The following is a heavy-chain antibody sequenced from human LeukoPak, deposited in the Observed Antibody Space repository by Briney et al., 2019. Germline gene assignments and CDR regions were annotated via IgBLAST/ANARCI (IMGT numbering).Heavy chain of an antibody. CDR1: GYTFTGYY. CDR3: ATYSVTPTLGYYYYYMDV. D-gene: IGHD4-17*01. Sequence: ASVKVSCKASGYTFTGYYMHWVRQAPGQGLEWMGWINPNSGGTNYAQKFQGRVTMTRDTSISTAYMELSRLRSDDTAVYYCATYSVTPTLGYYYYYMDVWGKGTTVTISS. CDR2: INPNSGGT. V-gene: IGHV1-2*02. J-gene: IGHJ6*03.